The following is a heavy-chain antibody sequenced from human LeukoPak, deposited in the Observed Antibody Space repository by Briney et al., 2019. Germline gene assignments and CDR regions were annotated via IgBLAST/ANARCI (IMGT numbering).Heavy chain of an antibody. CDR1: GYTFTGYY. CDR3: ARGGIMVVRGVTYAYDY. J-gene: IGHJ4*02. D-gene: IGHD3-10*01. Sequence: GASVKVSCKASGYTFTGYYIHWVRQAPGQGLEWMGWINPNSGGTNYAQKFQGRVTMTRDTSISTAYMELSRLRSDDTAVYYCARGGIMVVRGVTYAYDYWGQGTLVTVSS. V-gene: IGHV1-2*02. CDR2: INPNSGGT.